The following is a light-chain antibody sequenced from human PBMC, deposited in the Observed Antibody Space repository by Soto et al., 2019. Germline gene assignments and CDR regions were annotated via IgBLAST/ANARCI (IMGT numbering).Light chain of an antibody. CDR2: GTS. Sequence: EIVMTQSPATLSLSPGERATLSCRASRSISTYLAWYQQKPGQAPRLLIYGTSSRTTGIPARFSGSGSGTEFTLTISSLQSEGFAVYYCQQYNNWPRTFGQGTKVDIK. V-gene: IGKV3D-15*01. CDR1: RSISTY. J-gene: IGKJ1*01. CDR3: QQYNNWPRT.